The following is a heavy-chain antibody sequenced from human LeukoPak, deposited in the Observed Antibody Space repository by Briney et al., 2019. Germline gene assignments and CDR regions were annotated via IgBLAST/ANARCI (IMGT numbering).Heavy chain of an antibody. CDR1: GYTFTGCY. CDR3: ARGYTGYDAVDY. V-gene: IGHV1-2*02. D-gene: IGHD5-12*01. Sequence: ASVKVSCKASGYTFTGCYMHWVRQAPGQGLEWMGWINPNSAVTNYAQKFQGRVTMTRDTSISTAYMELSRPRSDDTAVYYCARGYTGYDAVDYWGQGTLVTVSS. CDR2: INPNSAVT. J-gene: IGHJ4*02.